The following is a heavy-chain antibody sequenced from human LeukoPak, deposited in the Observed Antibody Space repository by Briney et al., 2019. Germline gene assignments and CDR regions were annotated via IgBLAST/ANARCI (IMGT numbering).Heavy chain of an antibody. D-gene: IGHD3-3*01. CDR2: INHSGST. V-gene: IGHV4-39*07. J-gene: IGHJ4*02. CDR3: ARRSYDFWSGYDRRYFDY. CDR1: GGSISSSSYY. Sequence: PSETLSLTCTVSGGSISSSSYYWGWIRQPPGKGLEWIGEINHSGSTNYNPSLKSRVTISVDTSKNQFSLKLSSVTAADTAVYYCARRSYDFWSGYDRRYFDYWGQGTLVTVSS.